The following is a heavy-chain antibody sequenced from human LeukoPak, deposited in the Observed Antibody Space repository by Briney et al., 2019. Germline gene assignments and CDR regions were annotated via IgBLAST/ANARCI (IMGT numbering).Heavy chain of an antibody. J-gene: IGHJ5*02. V-gene: IGHV5-51*01. Sequence: GESLKISCKGSGYSFTSYWIGWVRQMPGKGLEWMGIIYPGDSDTRYSPSFQGQVTISADKSISTAYLQWSSLKASDTAMYYCARQRYCSGGSCYSGVWWFDPWGQGTLVTVSS. CDR2: IYPGDSDT. CDR3: ARQRYCSGGSCYSGVWWFDP. D-gene: IGHD2-15*01. CDR1: GYSFTSYW.